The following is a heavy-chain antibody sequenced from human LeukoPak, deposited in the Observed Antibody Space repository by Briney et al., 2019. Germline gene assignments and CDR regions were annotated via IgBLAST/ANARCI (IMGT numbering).Heavy chain of an antibody. CDR2: INHSGST. J-gene: IGHJ4*02. CDR3: ARHVRGSRRRSGELVFDY. Sequence: SETLSLTCAVYGGSFSGYYWSWIRQPPGKGLEWIGEINHSGSTNYNPSLKSRVTISVDTSKNQFSLKLSSVTAADTAVYYCARHVRGSRRRSGELVFDYWGQGTLDTVSS. D-gene: IGHD3-10*01. V-gene: IGHV4-34*01. CDR1: GGSFSGYY.